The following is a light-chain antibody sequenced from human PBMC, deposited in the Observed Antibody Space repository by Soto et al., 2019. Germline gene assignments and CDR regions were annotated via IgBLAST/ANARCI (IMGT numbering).Light chain of an antibody. J-gene: IGLJ1*01. Sequence: QSALTQPASVSGSPGQSISISCTGSSRDVGGYDYVSWYQQYPGNAPKLIIFEVSYRPSGVSNRFSGSKSGNTASLTISGLLAADEAAYYSQSYTATNSPYVVGTGTKLTVL. V-gene: IGLV2-14*01. CDR3: QSYTATNSPYV. CDR1: SRDVGGYDY. CDR2: EVS.